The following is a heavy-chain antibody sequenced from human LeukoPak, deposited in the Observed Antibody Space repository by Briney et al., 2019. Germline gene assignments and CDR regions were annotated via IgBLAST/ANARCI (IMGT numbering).Heavy chain of an antibody. D-gene: IGHD3-10*01. CDR3: ARAMTRYRPVWFGELLSRPFDY. Sequence: RPGGSLRLSCAASGFTFSTYGMSWVRQAPGKGLEWVSYISSSGSTIYYADSVKGRFTISRDNAKNSLYLQMNSLRAEDTAVYYCARAMTRYRPVWFGELLSRPFDYWGQGTLVTVSS. CDR1: GFTFSTYG. J-gene: IGHJ4*02. V-gene: IGHV3-48*04. CDR2: ISSSGSTI.